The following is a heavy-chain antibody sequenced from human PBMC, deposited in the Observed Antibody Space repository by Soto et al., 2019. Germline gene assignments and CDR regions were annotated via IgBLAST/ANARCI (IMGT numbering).Heavy chain of an antibody. J-gene: IGHJ5*02. V-gene: IGHV4-39*01. CDR2: IYYSGST. D-gene: IGHD3-3*01. Sequence: SETLSLTCTVSGGSISSSSYYWGWIRQPPGKGLEWIGSIYYSGSTYYNPSLKSRVTISVDTSKNQFSLKLSSVTAADTAVYYCARQLENYDFWSGYPVGWFDPWGQGTLVTVSS. CDR3: ARQLENYDFWSGYPVGWFDP. CDR1: GGSISSSSYY.